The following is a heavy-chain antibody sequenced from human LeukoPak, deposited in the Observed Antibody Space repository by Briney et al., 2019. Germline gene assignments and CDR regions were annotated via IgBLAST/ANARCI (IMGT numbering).Heavy chain of an antibody. Sequence: PSETLSLTCTVSGGSINNYYWNWIRQPPGKGLEWIGCIYYSGSTNYNPSLKSRVTISVDTSKNQFSLKLRSVTAADTAVYFCAREASRAGTYYLDYWGQGTLLTVSS. J-gene: IGHJ4*02. CDR2: IYYSGST. D-gene: IGHD3-10*01. CDR1: GGSINNYY. CDR3: AREASRAGTYYLDY. V-gene: IGHV4-59*01.